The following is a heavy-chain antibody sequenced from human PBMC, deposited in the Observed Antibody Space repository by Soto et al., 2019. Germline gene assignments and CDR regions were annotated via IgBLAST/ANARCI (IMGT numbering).Heavy chain of an antibody. CDR3: ARTVLSRQQLIDY. D-gene: IGHD6-13*01. V-gene: IGHV3-33*08. J-gene: IGHJ4*02. CDR2: IWYDGSDK. Sequence: GGSLRLSCAASGFTFSTYSMNWVRQAPGKGLEWVGVIWYDGSDKYYADSVKGRFSISRDNSKNTLYLQMNSLRVEDTAVYYCARTVLSRQQLIDYWGQGTLVTVSS. CDR1: GFTFSTYS.